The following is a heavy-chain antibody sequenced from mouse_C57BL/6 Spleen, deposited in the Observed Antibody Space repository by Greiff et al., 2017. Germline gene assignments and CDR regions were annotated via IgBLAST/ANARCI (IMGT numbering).Heavy chain of an antibody. J-gene: IGHJ4*01. CDR3: ARGYYDDAMDY. CDR1: GYTFTSYW. CDR2: IDPSDSYT. Sequence: QVQLQQPGAELVLPGASVKLSCKASGYTFTSYWMHWVKQRPGQGLEWIGEIDPSDSYTNYNQKFKGKSTLSVDKSSRTAYKQRSSRISDDSAVYYCARGYYDDAMDYWGQGTTVTVSS. V-gene: IGHV1-69*01. D-gene: IGHD2-4*01.